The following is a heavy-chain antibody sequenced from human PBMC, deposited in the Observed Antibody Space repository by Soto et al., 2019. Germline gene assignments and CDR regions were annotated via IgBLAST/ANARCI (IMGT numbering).Heavy chain of an antibody. V-gene: IGHV3-13*05. CDR2: ISAAGDP. CDR3: ARTDRDFYGLDV. Sequence: EVQLVESGGGLVQPGGSLRLSCVASGFTFRNYDRHWVRQGTGKGLEWVSGISAAGDPDYADSVEGRFTISRENAQTSFFLQMNSLRVGDTAVYYCARTDRDFYGLDVWGQGTKVIGSS. J-gene: IGHJ6*02. CDR1: GFTFRNYD.